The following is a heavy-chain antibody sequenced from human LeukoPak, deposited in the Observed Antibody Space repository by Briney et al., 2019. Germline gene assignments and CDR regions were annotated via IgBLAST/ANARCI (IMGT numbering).Heavy chain of an antibody. CDR3: ARDAYNWNYGYFDY. CDR1: GFTFSSYA. V-gene: IGHV3-7*01. CDR2: IKQDGSEK. Sequence: PGGSLRLSCAASGFTFSSYAMSWVRQAPGKGLEWVANIKQDGSEKYYVDSVKGRFTISRDNAKNSLYLQMNSLRAEDTAVYYCARDAYNWNYGYFDYWGQGTLVTVSS. D-gene: IGHD1-7*01. J-gene: IGHJ4*02.